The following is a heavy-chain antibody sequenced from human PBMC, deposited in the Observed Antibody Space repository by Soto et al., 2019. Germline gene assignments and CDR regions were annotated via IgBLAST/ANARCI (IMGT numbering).Heavy chain of an antibody. CDR1: GYTFTSYD. J-gene: IGHJ4*02. Sequence: ASVKVSCKASGYTFTSYDINWVRQATGQGLEWMGWMNPNSGNTGYAQKFQGRVTMTRNTSISTAYMELSSLRSEDTAVYYCERGGGWELPSDYWGQGTLVTVSS. CDR2: MNPNSGNT. CDR3: ERGGGWELPSDY. D-gene: IGHD1-26*01. V-gene: IGHV1-8*01.